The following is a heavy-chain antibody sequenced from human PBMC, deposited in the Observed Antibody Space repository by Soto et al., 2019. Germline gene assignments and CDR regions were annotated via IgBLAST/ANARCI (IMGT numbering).Heavy chain of an antibody. CDR2: IIPLFGTA. D-gene: IGHD2-2*01. V-gene: IGHV1-69*05. CDR3: ARVNIVVVPASRNYYYYMDV. CDR1: GGTFSTYA. Sequence: SVKVSCKTSGGTFSTYAIYWVRQAPGQGLEWMGAIIPLFGTADYAQKFQGRVTITTDESTSTAYMELSSLRSEDTAVYYCARVNIVVVPASRNYYYYMDVWGKGTTVTVSS. J-gene: IGHJ6*03.